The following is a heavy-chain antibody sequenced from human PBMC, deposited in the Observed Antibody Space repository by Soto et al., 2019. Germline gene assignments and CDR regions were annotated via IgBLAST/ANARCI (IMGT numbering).Heavy chain of an antibody. V-gene: IGHV2-26*01. Sequence: SGPTLVNPTETLTLTCTVSGFSLTTGKMGVSWIRQPPGKALEWLAHIFSDNERSYSTSLQGRLTISKDTSGSQVVLSMTNVDPVDTATYYCARMNVDSYQFYYAMDVWGQGTTGTV. CDR1: GFSLTTGKMG. D-gene: IGHD4-17*01. J-gene: IGHJ6*02. CDR3: ARMNVDSYQFYYAMDV. CDR2: IFSDNER.